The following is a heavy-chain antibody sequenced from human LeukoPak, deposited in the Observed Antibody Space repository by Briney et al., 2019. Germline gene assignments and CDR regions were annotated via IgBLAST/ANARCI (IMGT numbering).Heavy chain of an antibody. Sequence: GGSLRLSCAASGFTVSSIHMVWVRQAPGKGLEWVSVTYTGGNSYYADSVKGRFTISRDSAKNSLYLQMNSLRAEDTAVYYCARFRTWGDKAFDYWGQGTLVTVSS. CDR3: ARFRTWGDKAFDY. J-gene: IGHJ4*02. CDR2: TYTGGNS. V-gene: IGHV3-53*01. CDR1: GFTVSSIH. D-gene: IGHD2-21*02.